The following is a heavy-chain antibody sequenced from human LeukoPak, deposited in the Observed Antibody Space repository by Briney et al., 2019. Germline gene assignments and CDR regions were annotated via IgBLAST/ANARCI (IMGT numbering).Heavy chain of an antibody. CDR2: ISSSGGAT. Sequence: GGSLRLSCASSGFTFSSYEMNWVRQAPGKGLEWVSHISSSGGATYYADSVKGRFTISRDNAMTSLYLQMNSLGAEDTAVYYCARRYCSSTSCTLDYWGQGTLVTVSS. V-gene: IGHV3-48*03. J-gene: IGHJ4*02. D-gene: IGHD2-2*01. CDR1: GFTFSSYE. CDR3: ARRYCSSTSCTLDY.